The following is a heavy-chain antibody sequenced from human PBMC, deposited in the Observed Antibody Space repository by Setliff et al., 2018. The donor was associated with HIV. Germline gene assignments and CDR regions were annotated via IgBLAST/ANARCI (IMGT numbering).Heavy chain of an antibody. CDR3: ARHSCYDL. CDR1: GKSLSNYW. D-gene: IGHD3-22*01. J-gene: IGHJ4*02. CDR2: IDPSDSYI. Sequence: GESLKISCKGSGKSLSNYWINWVRQMPGKGLEWMGRIDPSDSYINYGPSFQGHVTISADKSTNTAFLQWSSLKTSDTAMYFCARHSCYDLWGQGTPVTVSS. V-gene: IGHV5-10-1*01.